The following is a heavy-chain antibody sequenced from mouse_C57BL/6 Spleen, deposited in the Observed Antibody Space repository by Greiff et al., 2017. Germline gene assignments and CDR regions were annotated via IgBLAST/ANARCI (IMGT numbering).Heavy chain of an antibody. D-gene: IGHD6-5*01. CDR1: GYTFTSYD. Sequence: QVQLKQSGPELVKPGASVKLSCKASGYTFTSYDINWVKQRPGQGLEWIGWIYPRDGSTKYNEKFKGKATLTVDTSSSTAYMELHSLTSEDSAVYFCARGGARPYYAMDYWGQGTSVTVSS. CDR3: ARGGARPYYAMDY. V-gene: IGHV1-85*01. CDR2: IYPRDGST. J-gene: IGHJ4*01.